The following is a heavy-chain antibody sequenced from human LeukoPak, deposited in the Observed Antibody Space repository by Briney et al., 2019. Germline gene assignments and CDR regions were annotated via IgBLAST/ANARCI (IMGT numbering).Heavy chain of an antibody. CDR2: INHSGST. Sequence: PSETLSLTCAVYGGSFSGYYWSWIRQPPGKGLEWIGEINHSGSTNYNPSLKSRVTISVGTSKNQFSLKLSSVTAADTAVYYCASVVPAAIRDFYYGMDVWGQGTTVTVSS. J-gene: IGHJ6*02. CDR1: GGSFSGYY. CDR3: ASVVPAAIRDFYYGMDV. V-gene: IGHV4-34*01. D-gene: IGHD2-2*02.